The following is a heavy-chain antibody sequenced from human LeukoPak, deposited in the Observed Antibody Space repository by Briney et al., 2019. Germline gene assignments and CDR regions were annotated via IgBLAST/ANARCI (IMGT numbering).Heavy chain of an antibody. CDR2: IIPIFGTA. CDR1: GGTFSSYA. Sequence: GASVKVSCKASGGTFSSYAISWGRQAPGQGLEWMGGIIPIFGTANYAQKFQGRVTITTDESTSTAYMELSSLRSEDTAVYYCAIEGATIDAFDIWGQGTMVTVSS. D-gene: IGHD3-16*01. V-gene: IGHV1-69*05. CDR3: AIEGATIDAFDI. J-gene: IGHJ3*02.